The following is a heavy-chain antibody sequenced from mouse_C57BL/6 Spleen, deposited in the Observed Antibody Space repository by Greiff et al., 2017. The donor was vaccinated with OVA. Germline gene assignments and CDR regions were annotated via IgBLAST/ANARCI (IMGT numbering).Heavy chain of an antibody. CDR1: GYSITSGYY. CDR3: ASAPHYYGSSYVGAMDY. V-gene: IGHV3-6*01. D-gene: IGHD1-1*01. CDR2: ISYDGSN. J-gene: IGHJ4*01. Sequence: EVQLQQSGPGLVKPSQSLSLTCSVTGYSITSGYYWNWIRQFPGNKLEWMGYISYDGSNNYNPSLKNRISITRDTSKNQFFLKLNSVTTEDTATYYCASAPHYYGSSYVGAMDYWGQGTSVTVSS.